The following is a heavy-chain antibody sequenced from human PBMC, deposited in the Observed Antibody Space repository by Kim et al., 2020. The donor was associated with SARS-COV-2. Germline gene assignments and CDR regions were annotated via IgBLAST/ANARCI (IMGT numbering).Heavy chain of an antibody. Sequence: VSVKGRIPINPDTSKNQCSLQLNSVTPEDTAVYYCARDRRIAVAGTSLDYWGQGTLVTVSS. J-gene: IGHJ4*02. V-gene: IGHV6-1*01. D-gene: IGHD6-19*01. CDR3: ARDRRIAVAGTSLDY.